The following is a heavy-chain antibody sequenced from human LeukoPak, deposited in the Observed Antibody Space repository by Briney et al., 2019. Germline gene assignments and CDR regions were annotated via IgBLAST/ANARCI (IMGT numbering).Heavy chain of an antibody. Sequence: SETLSLTCTVSGDSINSLDLWSWVRQPPGKGLEWIGEMYLSGTTHSNPSVKSRVTISIDKSKNQFFLNLSSVTAADTAVYYCAGLVGCHSSGLYYYYFDYWGQGTLVTVSS. CDR2: MYLSGTT. CDR1: GDSINSLDL. J-gene: IGHJ4*02. D-gene: IGHD3-22*01. V-gene: IGHV4-4*02. CDR3: AGLVGCHSSGLYYYYFDY.